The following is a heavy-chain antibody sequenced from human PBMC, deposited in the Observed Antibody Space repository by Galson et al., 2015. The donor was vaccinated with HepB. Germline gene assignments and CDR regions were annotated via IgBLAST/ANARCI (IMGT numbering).Heavy chain of an antibody. V-gene: IGHV1-2*02. CDR3: ARGYLDL. J-gene: IGHJ2*01. Sequence: SCKASGYTLTGYYMHWVRQAPGQGLEWMGWINPNSGGTNYAQKFQGRVTMTRDTSISTAYMELTSLTFDDTAVYYCARGYLDLWGRGTLVTVSS. CDR2: INPNSGGT. CDR1: GYTLTGYY.